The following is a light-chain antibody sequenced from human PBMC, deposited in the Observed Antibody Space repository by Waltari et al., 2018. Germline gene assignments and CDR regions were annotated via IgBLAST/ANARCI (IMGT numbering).Light chain of an antibody. Sequence: QSGLTQPASVSGSPGQSITVSCTGTSSDVGNYNLVSWYQQYPGKAPKLMVYEVTKRTSGVSDLFSSSKSGNTASLTISGLQSEDEADYYCCSYAGLGIYVFGTGTKVTVL. CDR1: SSDVGNYNL. CDR3: CSYAGLGIYV. J-gene: IGLJ1*01. V-gene: IGLV2-23*02. CDR2: EVT.